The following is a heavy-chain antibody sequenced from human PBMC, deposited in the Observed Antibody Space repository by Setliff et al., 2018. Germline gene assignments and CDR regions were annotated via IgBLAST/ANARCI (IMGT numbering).Heavy chain of an antibody. V-gene: IGHV3-23*01. CDR3: ARATVGLATIIYFDS. CDR1: GFTFSSYA. J-gene: IGHJ4*02. Sequence: GGSLRLSCAASGFTFSSYAMSWVRQAPGKGLEWVSAISGSSGSTFYADSVKGRFTISRDNSKDTLYLQMNSLRAEDTAVYYCARATVGLATIIYFDSWGQGTLVTVSS. CDR2: ISGSSGST. D-gene: IGHD4-4*01.